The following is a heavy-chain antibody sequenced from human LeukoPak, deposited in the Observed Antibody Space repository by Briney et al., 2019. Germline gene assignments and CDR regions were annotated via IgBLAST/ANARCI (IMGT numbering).Heavy chain of an antibody. V-gene: IGHV3-53*01. Sequence: PGGSLRLSCAASGFTVSSNYMSWVRQAPGKGLEGGSVIYSGGSTYYADSVKGRFTISRDNSKNTLYLQMNSLRAEDTAVYYCARESGYCSSTSCMGNYMDVWGKGTTVTVSS. J-gene: IGHJ6*03. CDR3: ARESGYCSSTSCMGNYMDV. CDR2: IYSGGST. D-gene: IGHD2-2*01. CDR1: GFTVSSNY.